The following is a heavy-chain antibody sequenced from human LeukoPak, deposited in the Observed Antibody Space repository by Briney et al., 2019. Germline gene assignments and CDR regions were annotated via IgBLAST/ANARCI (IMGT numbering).Heavy chain of an antibody. CDR2: INSDGSST. J-gene: IGHJ6*03. CDR1: GFTFSSYW. Sequence: PGGSLRLSCAASGFTFSSYWMHWVRQAPGKGLVRVSRINSDGSSTSYADSVKGRFTISRDNAKNSLYLQMNSLGPEDTAVYYCARDPYSGNYGNYYYCYMDVWGKGTTVTISS. D-gene: IGHD1-26*01. CDR3: ARDPYSGNYGNYYYCYMDV. V-gene: IGHV3-74*01.